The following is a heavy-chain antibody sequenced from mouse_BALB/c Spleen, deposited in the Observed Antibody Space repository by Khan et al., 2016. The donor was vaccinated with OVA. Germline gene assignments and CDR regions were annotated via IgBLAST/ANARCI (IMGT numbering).Heavy chain of an antibody. J-gene: IGHJ4*01. CDR1: GFSLSDYG. CDR3: AKGLWSYYFAFDY. Sequence: VQLQESGPGLVAPSQSLSITCTVSGFSLSDYGVSWIRQPPGKGLEWLGVIWGGGSTYYNSALKSRLSISKDNSKSQVFLKMNSLQTDDTAIYYCAKGLWSYYFAFDYWGQGTSVTVSS. V-gene: IGHV2-6-5*01. CDR2: IWGGGST. D-gene: IGHD1-1*02.